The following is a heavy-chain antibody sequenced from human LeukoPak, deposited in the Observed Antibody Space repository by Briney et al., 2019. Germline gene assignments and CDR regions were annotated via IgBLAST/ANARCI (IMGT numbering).Heavy chain of an antibody. V-gene: IGHV3-30-3*01. CDR2: ISYDGSNK. J-gene: IGHJ4*02. D-gene: IGHD1-1*01. CDR1: GFTFSTYA. CDR3: ARDQELYYFDY. Sequence: GGSLRLSCAASGFTFSTYAMHWVRQAPGKGLEWVAAISYDGSNKNYADSVKGRFTISRGNSKNTLYLQMNSLRAEDTAVYYCARDQELYYFDYWGQGTLVTVSS.